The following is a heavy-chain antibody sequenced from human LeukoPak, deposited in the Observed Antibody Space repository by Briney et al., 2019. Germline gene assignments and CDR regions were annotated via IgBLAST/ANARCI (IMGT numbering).Heavy chain of an antibody. D-gene: IGHD4-17*01. CDR1: GGSISSYY. V-gene: IGHV4-59*12. Sequence: PSETLSLTCTVSGGSISSYYWTWIRQPPGKGLEWLGYIYYSGSTNYNPSLKSRATISLDTSKNQFSLKLSSVTAADTAVYYCARLRTLTTVTTDWFDPWGQGTLVTVSS. CDR3: ARLRTLTTVTTDWFDP. CDR2: IYYSGST. J-gene: IGHJ5*02.